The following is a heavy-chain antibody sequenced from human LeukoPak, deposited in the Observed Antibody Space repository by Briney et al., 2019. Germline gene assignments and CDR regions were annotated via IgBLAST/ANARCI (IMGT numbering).Heavy chain of an antibody. CDR2: IIPILGIA. J-gene: IGHJ4*02. Sequence: SVKVSCKASGGTFSSYTISWVRQAPGQGLEWMGRIIPILGIANYAQKFQGRVTITADKSTSTAYMELSSLRYEDTAVYYCARAERRCSSTSCYLVDYWGQGTRVTVSS. CDR3: ARAERRCSSTSCYLVDY. CDR1: GGTFSSYT. D-gene: IGHD2-2*01. V-gene: IGHV1-69*02.